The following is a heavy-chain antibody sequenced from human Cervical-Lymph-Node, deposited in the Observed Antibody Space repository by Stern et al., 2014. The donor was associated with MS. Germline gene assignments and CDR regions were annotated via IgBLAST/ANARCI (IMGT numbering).Heavy chain of an antibody. V-gene: IGHV1-2*06. D-gene: IGHD2-15*01. Sequence: VQLVESGADVKQPGASVKVSCKASGYTFTAYNMHWLRQAPGQALEWMGRINPKSGVTNYAQKFQDRVTMTRDTSISTVYMELSRLRSNDTAMYYCATRRGCSGGSCSSRSLDYWGQGTLVTVSS. J-gene: IGHJ4*02. CDR3: ATRRGCSGGSCSSRSLDY. CDR2: INPKSGVT. CDR1: GYTFTAYN.